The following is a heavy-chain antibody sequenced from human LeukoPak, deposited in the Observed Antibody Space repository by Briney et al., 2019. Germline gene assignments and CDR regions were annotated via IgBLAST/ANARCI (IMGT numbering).Heavy chain of an antibody. J-gene: IGHJ4*02. CDR3: ARQPTYYDFWSGYYMSLIFDY. V-gene: IGHV4-34*01. CDR2: INHSGST. D-gene: IGHD3-3*01. Sequence: PSETLSLTCAVYGGSFSGYYWSWIRQPPGKGLEWIGEINHSGSTNYNPSLKSRVTISVDTSKNQFSLKLSSVTAADTAVYYCARQPTYYDFWSGYYMSLIFDYWGQGTLVTVSS. CDR1: GGSFSGYY.